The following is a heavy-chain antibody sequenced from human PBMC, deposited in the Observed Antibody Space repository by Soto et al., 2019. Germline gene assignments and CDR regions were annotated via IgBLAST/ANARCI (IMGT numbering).Heavy chain of an antibody. Sequence: ASVKVPCKASGYTFTSYYMHWVRQAPGQGLEWVGIINASGGGRNYAQKFQGRVTMTRDTSTSTVYVELRSLRSEDTAVYYCAGALHSDSGGSPHPSDPWGQGTLVTSPQ. CDR1: GYTFTSYY. J-gene: IGHJ5*02. CDR3: AGALHSDSGGSPHPSDP. D-gene: IGHD2-15*01. CDR2: INASGGGR. V-gene: IGHV1-46*01.